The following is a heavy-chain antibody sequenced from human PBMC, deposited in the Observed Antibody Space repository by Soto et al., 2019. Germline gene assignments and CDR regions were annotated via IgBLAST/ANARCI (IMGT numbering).Heavy chain of an antibody. CDR2: IVVGSGST. CDR1: GFTFTSSA. CDR3: AADLGSREAYCGGDCYSFYFDY. D-gene: IGHD2-21*02. V-gene: IGHV1-58*01. Sequence: ASVNVSCKASGFTFTSSAVQWVRQARGQRLEWIGWIVVGSGSTNYAQKFQERVTITRDMSTSTAYMELSSLRSEDTAVYYCAADLGSREAYCGGDCYSFYFDYWGQGTLVTVSS. J-gene: IGHJ4*02.